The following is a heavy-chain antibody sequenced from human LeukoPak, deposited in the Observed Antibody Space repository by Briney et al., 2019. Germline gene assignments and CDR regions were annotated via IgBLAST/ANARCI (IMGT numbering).Heavy chain of an antibody. CDR2: ISISSDAI. V-gene: IGHV3-48*01. CDR3: ARGAREYDW. Sequence: GGSLRLSCVASGFIFTSYNMNWVRQAPGKGLEWISYISISSDAIYYADSVKGRFTISRDNAKNSVYLQMNSLRAEDTAVYFCARGAREYDWWGLGTLVTVSS. D-gene: IGHD2/OR15-2a*01. CDR1: GFIFTSYN. J-gene: IGHJ4*02.